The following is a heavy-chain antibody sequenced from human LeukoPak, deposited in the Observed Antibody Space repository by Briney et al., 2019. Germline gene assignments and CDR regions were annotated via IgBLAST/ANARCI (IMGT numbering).Heavy chain of an antibody. V-gene: IGHV1-2*02. CDR1: GNTFTGYY. CDR2: INPNSGGT. D-gene: IGHD6-19*01. Sequence: ASVKVSYKASGNTFTGYYMHWVRQAPGQGLEWMGWINPNSGGTNYAQKFQGRVTMTEDTSTDTVYMELSSLRSEDTAVYYCARIISSGWASARLFDYWGQGTLVTVSS. CDR3: ARIISSGWASARLFDY. J-gene: IGHJ4*02.